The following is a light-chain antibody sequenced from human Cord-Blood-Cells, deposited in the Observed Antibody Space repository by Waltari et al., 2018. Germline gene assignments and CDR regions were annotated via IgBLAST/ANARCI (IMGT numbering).Light chain of an antibody. CDR1: SSDVGGYNY. Sequence: QSALTQPRSVSGSPGQSVTISCTGTSSDVGGYNYVSWYQQHPGKAPKLMIYEVSKRCSGAPDGFSGSKSGNTASLTISGLQAEDEADYYCCSYAGSYVFGTGTKVTVL. CDR3: CSYAGSYV. J-gene: IGLJ1*01. V-gene: IGLV2-11*01. CDR2: EVS.